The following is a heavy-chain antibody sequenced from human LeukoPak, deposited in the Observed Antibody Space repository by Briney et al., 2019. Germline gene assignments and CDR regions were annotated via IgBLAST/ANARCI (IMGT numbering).Heavy chain of an antibody. CDR3: ARDGGIQLWLRWWFDP. J-gene: IGHJ5*02. V-gene: IGHV4-59*12. CDR2: IYYSGST. CDR1: GGSISNYY. Sequence: SETLSLTCTVSGGSISNYYWSWIRQPPGKGLEWIGYIYYSGSTNYNPSLESRVTISVDTSKNQFSLKLSSVTAADTAVYYCARDGGIQLWLRWWFDPWGQGTLVTVSS. D-gene: IGHD5-18*01.